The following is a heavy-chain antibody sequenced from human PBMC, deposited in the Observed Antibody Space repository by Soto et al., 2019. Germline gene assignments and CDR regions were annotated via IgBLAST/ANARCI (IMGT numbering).Heavy chain of an antibody. CDR2: ISAYNGNT. CDR1: GYTFTSYG. Sequence: ASVKVSCTASGYTFTSYGISWVRQAPGQGLEWMGWISAYNGNTNYAQKFQGRVTITRDTSASTAYMELSSLRSEDTAVYYCARDPSYYGMDVWGQGTTVTVSS. CDR3: ARDPSYYGMDV. V-gene: IGHV1-18*01. J-gene: IGHJ6*02.